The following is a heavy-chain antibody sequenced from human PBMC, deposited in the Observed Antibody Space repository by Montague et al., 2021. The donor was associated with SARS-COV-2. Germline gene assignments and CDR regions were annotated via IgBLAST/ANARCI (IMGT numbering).Heavy chain of an antibody. CDR1: GFTFRDSA. CDR2: ISYNGGST. CDR3: ARDIECSF. Sequence: SLRLSCAASGFTFRDSAMNWVRQAPGKGLEWVSLISYNGGSTYYADSVKGRFTISRDNSNNTLYLQMNSLRAEDKAIYYCARDIECSFWGQGTLVTVSS. V-gene: IGHV3-23*01. J-gene: IGHJ4*02. D-gene: IGHD2-15*01.